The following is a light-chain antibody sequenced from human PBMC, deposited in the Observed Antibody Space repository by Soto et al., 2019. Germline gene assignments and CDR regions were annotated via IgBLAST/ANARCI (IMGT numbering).Light chain of an antibody. CDR3: QQLSYYPRT. CDR1: RDVSSY. CDR2: AAS. Sequence: IQMTQSPSSLSATVGDRVTITCRASRDVSSYLVWYQQKPGKAPELLIYAASTLQSGVPLRFSGSRSGTEFTLTISSLQPEDFATYYCQQLSYYPRTFGQGTKLEI. V-gene: IGKV1-9*01. J-gene: IGKJ2*01.